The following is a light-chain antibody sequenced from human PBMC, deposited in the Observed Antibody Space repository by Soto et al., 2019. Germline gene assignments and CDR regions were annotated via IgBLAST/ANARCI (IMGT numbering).Light chain of an antibody. CDR3: CSYAGSATNWV. Sequence: QSVLTQPASVSGSPGQSITISCTGTSSDVGSYGLVSWFQQHPGRAPKLTIYEGSKRPSGVSNRFSGSKSGNTASLTISGLQAEDEADYFCCSYAGSATNWVFGGGTKVTVL. J-gene: IGLJ3*02. CDR2: EGS. V-gene: IGLV2-23*01. CDR1: SSDVGSYGL.